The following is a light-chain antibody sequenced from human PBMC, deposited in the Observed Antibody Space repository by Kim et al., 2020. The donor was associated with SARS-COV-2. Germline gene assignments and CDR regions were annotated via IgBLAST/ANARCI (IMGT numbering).Light chain of an antibody. V-gene: IGLV2-23*01. CDR3: SSYAGSHTYV. CDR2: AGT. J-gene: IGLJ1*01. CDR1: SSDIGSYNL. Sequence: QSVLTQPASVSGSPGQSIAISCTGTSSDIGSYNLVSWYQQHPGRAPKLMIYAGTERPSGVSDRFSGSKSGYTASLTISGLQAEDEANYFCSSYAGSHTYVFGPGTKVTVL.